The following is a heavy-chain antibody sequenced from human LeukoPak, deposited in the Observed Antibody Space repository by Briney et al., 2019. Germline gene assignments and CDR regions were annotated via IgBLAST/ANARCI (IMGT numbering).Heavy chain of an antibody. Sequence: SETLSLTCAASGGSFRDYYWSWIRQSPGRGLEWIGEINNFGSSYYNPSLRSRVTLSVDTSRNQFSLKLSSVTTADTAVYYCAREWQYQFDYWGQGALVTVSS. J-gene: IGHJ4*02. CDR3: AREWQYQFDY. CDR1: GGSFRDYY. V-gene: IGHV4-34*01. CDR2: INNFGSS. D-gene: IGHD2-8*01.